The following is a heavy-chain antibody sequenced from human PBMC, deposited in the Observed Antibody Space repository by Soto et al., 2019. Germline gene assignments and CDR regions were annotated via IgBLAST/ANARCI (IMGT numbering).Heavy chain of an antibody. CDR3: ARESGKGITMVRGHYTPDY. CDR2: IYYSGST. J-gene: IGHJ4*02. V-gene: IGHV4-31*03. Sequence: PSETLSLTCTVSGGSISSGGYYWSWIRQHPGKGLEWIGYIYYSGSTYYNPSLKSRVTISVDTSKNQFSLKLSSVTAADTAVYYCARESGKGITMVRGHYTPDYWGQGTLVTVSS. D-gene: IGHD3-10*01. CDR1: GGSISSGGYY.